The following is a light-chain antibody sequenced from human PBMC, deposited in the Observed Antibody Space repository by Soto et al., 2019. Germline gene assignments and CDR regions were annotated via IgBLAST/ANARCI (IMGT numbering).Light chain of an antibody. CDR2: EVS. J-gene: IGLJ3*02. V-gene: IGLV2-8*01. Sequence: QSALTQPPSASGSPGQSVTISCTGTSSDVGGYKYVSWYQQHPGRAPKLIIYEVSKRPSGVPDRFSGSKSGNTASLTVSGLQAEDEADYYCSSYAGSNFWVFGGGTKVTVL. CDR3: SSYAGSNFWV. CDR1: SSDVGGYKY.